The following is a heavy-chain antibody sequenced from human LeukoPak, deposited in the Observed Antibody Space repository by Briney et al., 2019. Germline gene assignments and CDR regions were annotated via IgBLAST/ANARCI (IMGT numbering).Heavy chain of an antibody. J-gene: IGHJ4*02. D-gene: IGHD3-10*01. CDR2: INHSGST. Sequence: SETLSLTCAVYGGSFIGYYWSWIRQPPGKGLEWIGEINHSGSTNYNPSLKSRVTISVDTSRNQFSLKLSSVTAADTAVYFCARVTFGGYYFDYWGQGTLVTVSS. CDR1: GGSFIGYY. CDR3: ARVTFGGYYFDY. V-gene: IGHV4-34*09.